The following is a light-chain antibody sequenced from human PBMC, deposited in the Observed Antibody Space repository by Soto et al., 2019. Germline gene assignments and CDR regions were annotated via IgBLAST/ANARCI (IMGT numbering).Light chain of an antibody. Sequence: AIQMTQSPSSLSASVGDRVTITCRASQGIRNDLGWYQQKPGKAPKLLIYAASSLQSGVPSGFGGSGSGTDFTLTISSLQPEDFATYYCLQDCNYPLTFGGGTKVDIK. CDR2: AAS. CDR1: QGIRND. V-gene: IGKV1-6*01. J-gene: IGKJ4*01. CDR3: LQDCNYPLT.